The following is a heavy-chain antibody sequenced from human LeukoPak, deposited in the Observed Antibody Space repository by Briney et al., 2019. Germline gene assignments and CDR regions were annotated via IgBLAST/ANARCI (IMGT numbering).Heavy chain of an antibody. D-gene: IGHD5-18*01. CDR3: ARSYTAMASFYYYYGMDV. Sequence: SVKLSCKASGGTFSSYAISWVRQAPGQGLEWMGGIIPIFGTANYAQKFQGRVTITADESTSAAYMELSSLRSEDTAVYYCARSYTAMASFYYYYGMDVWGKGTTVTVSS. J-gene: IGHJ6*04. CDR2: IIPIFGTA. V-gene: IGHV1-69*01. CDR1: GGTFSSYA.